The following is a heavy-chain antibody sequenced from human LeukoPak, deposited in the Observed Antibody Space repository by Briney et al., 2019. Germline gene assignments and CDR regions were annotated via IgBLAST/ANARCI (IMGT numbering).Heavy chain of an antibody. CDR1: GFTFSDHF. J-gene: IGHJ4*02. CDR3: AKSTTFMSQDYYDY. CDR2: IRNKINSYTT. D-gene: IGHD4-11*01. V-gene: IGHV3-72*01. Sequence: GGSLRLSCAASGFTFSDHFMDWVRQAPGKGLEGVGRIRNKINSYTTEYAASVKGRFTISRDDSKNSLYLQMSSLKTEDTAVYYCAKSTTFMSQDYYDYWGQGTLVTVSS.